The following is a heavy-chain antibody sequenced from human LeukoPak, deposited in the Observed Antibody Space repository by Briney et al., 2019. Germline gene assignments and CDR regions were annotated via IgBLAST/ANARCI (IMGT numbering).Heavy chain of an antibody. Sequence: PSQTLSLTCAVSGGSISSGGYSWSWIRQPPGKGLEWIGYIYHSGSTNYNPSLKSRVTISVDTSKNQFSLKLSSVTAADTAVYYCASRGPLTSPDKQWLAPFDYWGQGTLVTVSS. D-gene: IGHD6-19*01. CDR3: ASRGPLTSPDKQWLAPFDY. CDR1: GGSISSGGYS. J-gene: IGHJ4*02. CDR2: IYHSGST. V-gene: IGHV4-30-2*01.